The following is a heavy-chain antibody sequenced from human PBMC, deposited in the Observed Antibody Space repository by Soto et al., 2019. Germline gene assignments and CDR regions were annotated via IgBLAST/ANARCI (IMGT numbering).Heavy chain of an antibody. D-gene: IGHD3-3*01. CDR2: ISAYNGNS. CDR1: GYTFTSYG. Sequence: ASVKVSCKASGYTFTSYGISWVRQAPGQGLEWMGWISAYNGNSNYAQKLQGRVTMTTDTSTSTAYMELRSLRSDDTAVYYCATSYYDFWSGYTTQGYYYMDVWGKRTTVTVS. CDR3: ATSYYDFWSGYTTQGYYYMDV. J-gene: IGHJ6*03. V-gene: IGHV1-18*01.